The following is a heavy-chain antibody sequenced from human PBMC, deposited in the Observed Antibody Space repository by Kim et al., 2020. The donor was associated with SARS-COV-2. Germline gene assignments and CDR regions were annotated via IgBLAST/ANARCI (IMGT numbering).Heavy chain of an antibody. CDR1: GFTFSSYG. CDR3: ARPRVGAMTQVFDT. V-gene: IGHV3-30-3*01. D-gene: IGHD1-26*01. J-gene: IGHJ3*02. CDR2: ISYDGSNE. Sequence: GGSLRLSCAASGFTFSSYGIHWVRQAPGKGLERVAFISYDGSNEDYPDSVKGRFTISRDNSKNTVYLQMNSLRVEDTALYYCARPRVGAMTQVFDTWGRGTMVTVSS.